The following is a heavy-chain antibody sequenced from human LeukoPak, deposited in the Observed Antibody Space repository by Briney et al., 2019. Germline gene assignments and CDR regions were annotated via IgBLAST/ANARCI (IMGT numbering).Heavy chain of an antibody. J-gene: IGHJ5*02. V-gene: IGHV1-8*01. D-gene: IGHD6-19*01. CDR3: ARVTAVAGTEWFDP. Sequence: TSVEVSCKASGYTFTSYDINWVRQATGQGLEWMGWMNPNSGNTGYAQKFQGRVTMTRNTSISTAYMELSSLRSEDTAVYYCARVTAVAGTEWFDPWGQGTLVTVSS. CDR1: GYTFTSYD. CDR2: MNPNSGNT.